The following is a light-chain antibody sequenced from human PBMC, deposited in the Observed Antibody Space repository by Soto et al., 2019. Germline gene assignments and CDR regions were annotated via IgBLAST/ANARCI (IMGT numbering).Light chain of an antibody. CDR1: QSVSSK. Sequence: EIVMTQSPATLSLSPGERVTISCRASQSVSSKLAWYQQKPGQAPRLLIYGASTRATGIPARFSGSGSGTEFTLTISSLKYEDFAVYYCQQRSNWPGTFGGGTKVDIK. CDR2: GAS. V-gene: IGKV3-15*01. J-gene: IGKJ4*02. CDR3: QQRSNWPGT.